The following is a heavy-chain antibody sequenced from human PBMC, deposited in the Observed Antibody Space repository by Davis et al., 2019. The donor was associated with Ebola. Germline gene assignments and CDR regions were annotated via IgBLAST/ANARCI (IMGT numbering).Heavy chain of an antibody. D-gene: IGHD7-27*01. V-gene: IGHV4-34*01. Sequence: SETLSLTCAVYGGSFSGYYWSWIRQPPGKGLEWIGEINHSGSTNYNPSLKSRVTISVDTSKNQFSLKLSSVTAADTAVYYCARDQSLGMGVYFDYWGQGTLVTVSS. CDR2: INHSGST. CDR3: ARDQSLGMGVYFDY. CDR1: GGSFSGYY. J-gene: IGHJ4*02.